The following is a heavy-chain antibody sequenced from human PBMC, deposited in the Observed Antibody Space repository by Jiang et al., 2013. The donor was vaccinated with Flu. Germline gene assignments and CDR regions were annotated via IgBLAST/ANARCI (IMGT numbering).Heavy chain of an antibody. D-gene: IGHD6-6*01. CDR3: AREAGEDSLFDY. V-gene: IGHV4-59*01. J-gene: IGHJ4*02. CDR2: IYYSGST. CDR1: GGSISSYY. Sequence: GLVKPSETLSLTCTVSGGSISSYYWSWIRQPPGKGLEWIGYIYYSGSTNYNPSLKSRVTISVDTSKNQFSLKLSSVTAADTAVYYCAREAGEDSLFDYWGQGTLVTVSS.